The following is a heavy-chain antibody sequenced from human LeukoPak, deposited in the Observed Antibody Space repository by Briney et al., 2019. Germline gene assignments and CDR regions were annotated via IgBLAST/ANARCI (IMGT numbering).Heavy chain of an antibody. V-gene: IGHV4-59*08. CDR3: VRRDNTGWNYFDH. Sequence: AETLSLTCTVSGGSINSHYWSWIRQPPGKGLQWIGDIYYSERTNYNPSLRSRVTISVDTSKNQLSLKLTSVLAADTAMYYCVRRDNTGWNYFDHWGQGILVTVSS. CDR2: IYYSERT. J-gene: IGHJ4*02. CDR1: GGSINSHY. D-gene: IGHD6-19*01.